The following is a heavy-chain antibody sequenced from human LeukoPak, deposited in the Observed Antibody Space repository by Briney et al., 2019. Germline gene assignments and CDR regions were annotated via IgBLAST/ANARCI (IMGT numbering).Heavy chain of an antibody. CDR1: GFTFSSYW. Sequence: GGSLRLSCAASGFTFSSYWMHWVRQAPGKGLVWVSRINSDGSSTSYADSVKGRFTISRDNAKNTLYLQMNSLRAEDTAVYYCARGSYYYGSESYRPYYYYYGMDVWGQGTTATVSS. D-gene: IGHD3-10*01. CDR3: ARGSYYYGSESYRPYYYYYGMDV. V-gene: IGHV3-74*01. J-gene: IGHJ6*02. CDR2: INSDGSST.